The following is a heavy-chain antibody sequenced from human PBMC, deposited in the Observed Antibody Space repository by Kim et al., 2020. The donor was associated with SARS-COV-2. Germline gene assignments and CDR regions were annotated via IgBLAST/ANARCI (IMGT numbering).Heavy chain of an antibody. CDR1: GFTFSSYS. CDR2: ISSSSSTI. Sequence: GGSLRLSCAASGFTFSSYSMNWVRQAPGKGLEWVSYISSSSSTIYYADSVKGRFTISRDNAKNSLYLQMNSLRDEDTAVYYCARDSLLMWIQPGMDYWGQGTLVTVSS. D-gene: IGHD5-18*01. CDR3: ARDSLLMWIQPGMDY. V-gene: IGHV3-48*02. J-gene: IGHJ4*02.